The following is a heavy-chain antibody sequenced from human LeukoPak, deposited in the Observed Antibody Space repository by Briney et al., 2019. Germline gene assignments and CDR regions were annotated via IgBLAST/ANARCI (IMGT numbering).Heavy chain of an antibody. D-gene: IGHD6-13*01. CDR3: ARRTAAETIDY. CDR1: GGSISSSSYY. V-gene: IGHV4-39*01. Sequence: PSETLSLTCTVSGGSISSSSYYWGWIRQPPGKGLEWIATLYYSGITYYNPSLKSRVAISAHTSKNQFSLKLNSVTAADTAVYYCARRTAAETIDYWGQGTLVTVSS. J-gene: IGHJ4*02. CDR2: LYYSGIT.